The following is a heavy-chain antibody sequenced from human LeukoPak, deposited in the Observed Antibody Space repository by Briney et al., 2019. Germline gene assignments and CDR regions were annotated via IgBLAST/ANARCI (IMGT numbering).Heavy chain of an antibody. CDR3: ARMYYDFWSGYDYYYYMDV. V-gene: IGHV3-66*01. Sequence: GGSLRLSCAASGFTVSSNYMSWVRQAPGKGLEWVSVIYSGGSTYYADSVKGRFTISRDNSKNTLYLQMNSLRAEDTAVYYCARMYYDFWSGYDYYYYMDVWGKGTTVTVSS. D-gene: IGHD3-3*01. CDR2: IYSGGST. J-gene: IGHJ6*03. CDR1: GFTVSSNY.